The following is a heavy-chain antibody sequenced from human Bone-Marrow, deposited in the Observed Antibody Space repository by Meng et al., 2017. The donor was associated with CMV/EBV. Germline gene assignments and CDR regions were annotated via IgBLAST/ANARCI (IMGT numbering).Heavy chain of an antibody. CDR2: ISGSGGST. Sequence: GFSFSSFAMNWVRQAPGKGLQWVSRISGSGGSTYYADSVKGRFTIARDNYEKTLYLDMNILRAEDTAVYYCAKDRVEVYYDSSAYYDWGQGTLVTVSS. CDR1: GFSFSSFA. J-gene: IGHJ4*02. D-gene: IGHD3-22*01. CDR3: AKDRVEVYYDSSAYYD. V-gene: IGHV3-23*01.